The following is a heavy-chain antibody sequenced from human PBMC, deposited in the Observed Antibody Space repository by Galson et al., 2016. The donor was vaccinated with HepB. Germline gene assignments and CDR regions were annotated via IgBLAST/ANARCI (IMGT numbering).Heavy chain of an antibody. CDR3: AREGRDGWEFYNWLDS. V-gene: IGHV1-69*13. CDR2: IIPRFSTP. D-gene: IGHD1-26*01. Sequence: SVKVSCKASGGIFSTYAINWVRQAPGQGLEWMGGIIPRFSTPNYAQKFKDRLTITADESTTTVSMELSSLGFEDTAMYYCAREGRDGWEFYNWLDSWGQGTLVTVSS. J-gene: IGHJ5*01. CDR1: GGIFSTYA.